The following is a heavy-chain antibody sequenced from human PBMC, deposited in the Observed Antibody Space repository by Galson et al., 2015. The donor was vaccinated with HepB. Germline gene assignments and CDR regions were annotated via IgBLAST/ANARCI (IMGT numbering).Heavy chain of an antibody. CDR2: IYSGGST. J-gene: IGHJ3*02. Sequence: SLRLSCAASGFTVSSNYMSWVRQAPGKGLEWVSVIYSGGSTYYADSVKGRFTISRDNSKNTLYLQMNSLRAEDTAVYYCASRGRMSDYDSSGYYYPGAFDIWGQGTMVTVSS. V-gene: IGHV3-53*01. CDR3: ASRGRMSDYDSSGYYYPGAFDI. D-gene: IGHD3-22*01. CDR1: GFTVSSNY.